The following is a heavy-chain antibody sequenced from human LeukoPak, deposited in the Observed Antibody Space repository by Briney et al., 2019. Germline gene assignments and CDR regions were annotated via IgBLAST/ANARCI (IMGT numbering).Heavy chain of an antibody. CDR1: GFTFSNYG. Sequence: GGSLRLSCEASGFTFSNYGMSWVRQAPGKELEWVSAITASSSSTHDADSVQGRFTISRDNFKNTLYLQMNSLRPEDTAIYYCAKSRAYYYDSSGYPELGDYWGQGTLVTVSS. CDR2: ITASSSST. V-gene: IGHV3-23*01. J-gene: IGHJ4*02. D-gene: IGHD3-22*01. CDR3: AKSRAYYYDSSGYPELGDY.